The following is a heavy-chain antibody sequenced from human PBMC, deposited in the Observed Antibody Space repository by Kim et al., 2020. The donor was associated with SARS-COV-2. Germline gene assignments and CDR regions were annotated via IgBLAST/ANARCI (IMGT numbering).Heavy chain of an antibody. J-gene: IGHJ4*02. Sequence: GGSLRLSCVASGFTFSNYWMSWFRQAPGKGLEWVANIKQDASEKSYVDSVKGRFTISRDNTKKSLFLQMNSLRSEDTAVYYCAKTSYYSGSGSYYIFDYWGQGALVTVSP. CDR2: IKQDASEK. CDR1: GFTFSNYW. V-gene: IGHV3-7*03. D-gene: IGHD3-10*01. CDR3: AKTSYYSGSGSYYIFDY.